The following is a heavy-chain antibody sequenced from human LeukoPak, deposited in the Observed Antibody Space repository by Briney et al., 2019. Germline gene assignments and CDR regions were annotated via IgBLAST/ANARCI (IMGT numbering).Heavy chain of an antibody. V-gene: IGHV3-74*01. CDR1: GFTFSSYW. Sequence: GGSLRLSCAASGFTFSSYWMHWVRQAPGKGLVWVSRINTDGSSTSYADSVKGRFTISRDNAKNRLYVQMNSLRAEGTAVYYCARDPADYGDYVTPWGQGTMVTVSS. J-gene: IGHJ3*01. CDR3: ARDPADYGDYVTP. D-gene: IGHD4-17*01. CDR2: INTDGSST.